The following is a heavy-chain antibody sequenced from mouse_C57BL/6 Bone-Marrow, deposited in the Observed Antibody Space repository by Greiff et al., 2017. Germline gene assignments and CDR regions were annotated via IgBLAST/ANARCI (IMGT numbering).Heavy chain of an antibody. CDR3: ARGYYDYDGGAWFAY. Sequence: VQLVESGPELVKPGASVKISCKASGYAFSSSWMNWVKQRPGKGLEWIGRIYPGDGDTNYNGKFKGKATLTADKSSSTAYMQLSSLTSEDSAVYFCARGYYDYDGGAWFAYWGQGTLVTVSA. V-gene: IGHV1-82*01. J-gene: IGHJ3*01. CDR1: GYAFSSSW. CDR2: IYPGDGDT. D-gene: IGHD2-4*01.